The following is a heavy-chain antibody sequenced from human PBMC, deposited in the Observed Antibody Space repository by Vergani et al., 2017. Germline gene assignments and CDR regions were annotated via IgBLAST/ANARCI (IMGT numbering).Heavy chain of an antibody. V-gene: IGHV3-21*01. CDR2: ISGSSSYV. D-gene: IGHD2-8*01. Sequence: VQLVESGGGVVQPGRSLRLSCAASGFSFSSFGFHWVRQAPGKGLEWVASISGSSSYVFYRDSVEGRFTITRDNAKKSVYLQMNSLRAEDTAMYFCARGLWDCTHIRCSPPSYWGQGTQVTVSS. J-gene: IGHJ4*02. CDR3: ARGLWDCTHIRCSPPSY. CDR1: GFSFSSFG.